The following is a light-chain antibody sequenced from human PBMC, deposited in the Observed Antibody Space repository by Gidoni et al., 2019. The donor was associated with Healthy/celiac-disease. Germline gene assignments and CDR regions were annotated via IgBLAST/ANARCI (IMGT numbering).Light chain of an antibody. CDR2: DDS. CDR1: NIGSKS. V-gene: IGLV3-21*02. CDR3: QVWDTSSDHLYV. J-gene: IGLJ1*01. Sequence: SYVLTQPPSVSVPPGQTARITCGGTNIGSKSVHWYQQKPGQAPVLVVYDDSDRPSGIPERFSGSNSGNTATRTISRVEAGDEADYYCQVWDTSSDHLYVFGTGTKVTVL.